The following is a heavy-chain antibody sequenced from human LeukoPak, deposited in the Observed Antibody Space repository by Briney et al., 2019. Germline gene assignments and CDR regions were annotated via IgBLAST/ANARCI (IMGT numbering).Heavy chain of an antibody. J-gene: IGHJ3*02. D-gene: IGHD3-16*01. Sequence: SETLSLTCAVYGGSFSGYYWSWIRQPPGKGLEWIGEINHSGSNNYNPSLKSRVTISVDTSKNQFSLKLSSVTAADTAVYYCARASPGALDVFDIWGQGTMVTVSS. CDR2: INHSGSN. CDR1: GGSFSGYY. CDR3: ARASPGALDVFDI. V-gene: IGHV4-34*01.